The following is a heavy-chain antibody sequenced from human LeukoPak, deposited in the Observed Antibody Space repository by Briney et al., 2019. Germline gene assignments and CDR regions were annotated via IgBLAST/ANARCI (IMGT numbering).Heavy chain of an antibody. CDR1: GFTFSSYT. V-gene: IGHV3-21*01. Sequence: GGSLRLSCAASGFTFSSYTINWVRQAPGKGLEWVSSITSSSYIYYADSVKGRFTISRDNAMNSLYLQMNSLRAEDTAVYYCARDSPSGSYYYFDYWGQGTMVTVSS. CDR2: ITSSSYI. CDR3: ARDSPSGSYYYFDY. J-gene: IGHJ4*02. D-gene: IGHD1-26*01.